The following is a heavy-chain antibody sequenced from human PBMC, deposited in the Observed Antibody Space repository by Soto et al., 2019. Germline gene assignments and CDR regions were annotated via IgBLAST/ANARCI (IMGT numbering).Heavy chain of an antibody. J-gene: IGHJ4*02. CDR1: GGSISSSSYY. Sequence: QLQLQESGPGLVKPSETLSLTCTVSGGSISSSSYYWGWIRQPPGKGLEWIGSIYYSGSTYYTPSLQGRVTISGDTSKNRFSMKLSSVTAADTAVYYCARRLHRITIARGWCQGTLVTVSS. CDR2: IYYSGST. D-gene: IGHD3-3*01. CDR3: ARRLHRITIARG. V-gene: IGHV4-39*01.